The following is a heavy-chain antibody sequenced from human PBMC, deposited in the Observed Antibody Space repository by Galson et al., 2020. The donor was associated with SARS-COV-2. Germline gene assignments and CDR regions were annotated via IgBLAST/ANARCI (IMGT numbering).Heavy chain of an antibody. D-gene: IGHD3-10*01. CDR2: ITSSSLSI. V-gene: IGHV3-48*01. J-gene: IGHJ4*01. Sequence: GESLKISCAASGFTLSRHTMNWVRQAPGKGLEWVSYITSSSLSIYYADSVKGRFTISRDNAKNSLYLQLHSLRAEDTAVYYCARSSYVSGNDFFDFWGHGTLVTVSS. CDR1: GFTLSRHT. CDR3: ARSSYVSGNDFFDF.